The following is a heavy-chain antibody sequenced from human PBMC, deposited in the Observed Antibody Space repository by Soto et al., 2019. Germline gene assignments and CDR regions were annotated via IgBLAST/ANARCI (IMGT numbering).Heavy chain of an antibody. V-gene: IGHV3-23*01. CDR1: GFTFSSYA. D-gene: IGHD6-13*01. Sequence: EVQLLESGGGLVQPGGSLRLSCAASGFTFSSYAMSWVRQAPGKGLEWVSAISGSGGSTYYADSVKGRFTISRDNSRNTLYLQMNSLRVEDTAVYYCAKENGYSSSWFEFDYWGQGTLVTVSS. J-gene: IGHJ4*02. CDR2: ISGSGGST. CDR3: AKENGYSSSWFEFDY.